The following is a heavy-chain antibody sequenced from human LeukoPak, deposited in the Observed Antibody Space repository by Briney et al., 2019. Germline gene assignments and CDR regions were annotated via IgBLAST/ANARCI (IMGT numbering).Heavy chain of an antibody. Sequence: GGSLRLSCVGSGFTFSSNWMSWARQAPGKGPEWVSYISSSGSTIYYADSVKGRFTISRDNAKNSLYLQMNSLRAEDTAVYYCAELGITMIGGVWGKGTTVTISS. J-gene: IGHJ6*04. CDR1: GFTFSSNW. CDR3: AELGITMIGGV. V-gene: IGHV3-48*03. D-gene: IGHD3-10*02. CDR2: ISSSGSTI.